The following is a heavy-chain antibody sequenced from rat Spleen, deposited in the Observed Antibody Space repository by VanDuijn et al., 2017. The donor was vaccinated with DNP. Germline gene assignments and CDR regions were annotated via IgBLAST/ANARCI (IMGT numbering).Heavy chain of an antibody. D-gene: IGHD4-2*01. V-gene: IGHV5-7*01. J-gene: IGHJ2*01. CDR1: GFNFDDFW. CDR2: ISYEGGST. Sequence: EVKLVESGGGLVQPGRSLKLSCAASGFNFDDFWMGWVRQAPKKGLEWVASISYEGGSTWYRDSVKGRFTISRDNAEDTLFLQMNSLRSEDTATYYCTRATGFDYWGQGVMVTVSS. CDR3: TRATGFDY.